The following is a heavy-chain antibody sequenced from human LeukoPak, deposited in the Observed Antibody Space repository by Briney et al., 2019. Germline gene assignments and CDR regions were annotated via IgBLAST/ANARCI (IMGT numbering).Heavy chain of an antibody. Sequence: GGSLRLSCAASGFTFGNYWMHWVRQVPGKGLVWVSRIDTDGSITNYADSAGSRFTISRDNARNNLYLQMNSLRAEDTAVYYCVRDLGGRYGYWGQGTLVTVSS. CDR2: IDTDGSIT. V-gene: IGHV3-74*01. CDR1: GFTFGNYW. D-gene: IGHD1-26*01. CDR3: VRDLGGRYGY. J-gene: IGHJ4*02.